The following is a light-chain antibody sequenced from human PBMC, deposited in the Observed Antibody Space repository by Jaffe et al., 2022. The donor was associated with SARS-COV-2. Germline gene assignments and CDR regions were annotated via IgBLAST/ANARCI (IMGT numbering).Light chain of an antibody. V-gene: IGKV4-1*01. CDR1: QSLLSRATGKNY. CDR2: WAS. CDR3: QQHSTIPPI. J-gene: IGKJ2*01. Sequence: DIVMTQSPDSLAVSLGERATINCKSSQSLLSRATGKNYLAWYQQTPGQPPKLLLYWASTRESGVPDRFSGSGSGTDFTLTISSLQPEDLAVYYCQQHSTIPPIFGQGTKLEIK.